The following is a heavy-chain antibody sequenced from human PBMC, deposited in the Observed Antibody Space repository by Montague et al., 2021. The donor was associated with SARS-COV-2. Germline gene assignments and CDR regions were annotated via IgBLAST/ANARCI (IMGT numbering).Heavy chain of an antibody. CDR1: GGSFSGYY. Sequence: SETLSLTCAVYGGSFSGYYWSWIRQPPGKGLEWIGEINHSGSTNYNPSLKSRATISVDTSKNQFSLKLSSVTAADTAVYYCARWTTVTTFYYYYGMDVWGQGTTVTVSS. CDR3: ARWTTVTTFYYYYGMDV. J-gene: IGHJ6*02. CDR2: INHSGST. V-gene: IGHV4-34*01. D-gene: IGHD4-17*01.